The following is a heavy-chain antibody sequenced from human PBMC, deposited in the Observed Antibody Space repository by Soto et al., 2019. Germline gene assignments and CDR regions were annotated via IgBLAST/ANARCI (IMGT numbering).Heavy chain of an antibody. D-gene: IGHD6-13*01. CDR2: ISSSGSTI. CDR3: ARYSSSWPYFDY. CDR1: GFTFSSYE. J-gene: IGHJ4*02. V-gene: IGHV3-48*03. Sequence: GGSLRLSCAASGFTFSSYEMNWVRQAPGKGLERVSYISSSGSTIYYADSVKGRFTISRDNAKNSLYLQMNSLRAEDTAVYYCARYSSSWPYFDYWGQGTLVTVSS.